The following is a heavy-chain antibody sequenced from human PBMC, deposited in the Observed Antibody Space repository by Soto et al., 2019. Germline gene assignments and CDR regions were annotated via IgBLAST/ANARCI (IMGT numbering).Heavy chain of an antibody. CDR1: GCSISSSSYF. D-gene: IGHD3-10*01. V-gene: IGHV4-39*01. Sequence: SETLSLTCTVSGCSISSSSYFLAWIPQPPRKGMERIGSIFYTGSTYYSPSLKGRLIISVDPSKNQFSLKLTSVTAADTAVYYCARQSITMVRGVIGDWFDPWGQGTLVTVSS. CDR2: IFYTGST. J-gene: IGHJ5*02. CDR3: ARQSITMVRGVIGDWFDP.